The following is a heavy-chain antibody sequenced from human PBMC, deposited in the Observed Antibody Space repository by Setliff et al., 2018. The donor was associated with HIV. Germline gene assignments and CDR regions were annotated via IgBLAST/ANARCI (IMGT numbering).Heavy chain of an antibody. CDR3: TTGEILPHFPY. J-gene: IGHJ4*02. CDR2: ISSRGGSV. D-gene: IGHD3-10*01. CDR1: GFTFSTSG. V-gene: IGHV3-21*01. Sequence: GGSLRLSCAASGFTFSTSGMNWVRQAPGKGLEWVSSISSRGGSVYYADSVRGRFTISRDNANNLLYLQMNSLRAEDTAVYYCTTGEILPHFPYWGQGTLVTVSS.